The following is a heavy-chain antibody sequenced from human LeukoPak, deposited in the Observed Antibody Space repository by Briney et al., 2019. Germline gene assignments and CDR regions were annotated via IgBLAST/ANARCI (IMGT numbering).Heavy chain of an antibody. V-gene: IGHV3-7*01. CDR1: GFTFSKYW. D-gene: IGHD3-10*01. J-gene: IGHJ3*02. CDR3: ASHSGSGSYSGDAFDI. Sequence: GGSLRLSCAVSGFTFSKYWMSWVRQAPGKGLEWVANINQDGSEKYYVDSVKGRFTISRDNAKNSLYLQMNSLRAEDTAVYYCASHSGSGSYSGDAFDIWGQGTMVTVSS. CDR2: INQDGSEK.